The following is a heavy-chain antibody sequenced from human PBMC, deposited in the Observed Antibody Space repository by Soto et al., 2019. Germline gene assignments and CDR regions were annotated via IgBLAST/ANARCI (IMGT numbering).Heavy chain of an antibody. D-gene: IGHD3-22*01. Sequence: TVSGGSISSYYWSWIRQPPGKGLEWIGYIYYSGSTNYNPSLKSRVTISVDTSKNQFSLKLSSVTAADTAVYYCARSGGGYYDSSGYYSFDYWGQGTLVTVSS. V-gene: IGHV4-59*01. CDR2: IYYSGST. J-gene: IGHJ4*02. CDR3: ARSGGGYYDSSGYYSFDY. CDR1: GGSISSYY.